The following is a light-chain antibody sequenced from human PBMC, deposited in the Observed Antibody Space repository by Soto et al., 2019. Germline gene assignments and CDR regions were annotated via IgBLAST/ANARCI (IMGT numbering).Light chain of an antibody. V-gene: IGKV3-15*01. CDR1: QSLGNN. CDR3: QPYNNWPLT. Sequence: EIVMTQSPATLSVSPGDIATLSFSASQSLGNNYLAWYQQRPGQPPRLLIYDTSTRATGVPTRFSGSRSGAEFTLTINSLQSEDFAVYYCQPYNNWPLTFGGGTKVDIK. CDR2: DTS. J-gene: IGKJ4*01.